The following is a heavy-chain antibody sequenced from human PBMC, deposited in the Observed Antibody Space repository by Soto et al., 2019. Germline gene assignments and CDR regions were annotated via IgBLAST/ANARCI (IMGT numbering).Heavy chain of an antibody. V-gene: IGHV4-34*01. Sequence: SETLSLTCAVYGGSFSGYYWSWIRQPPGKGLEWIGEINHSGSTNYNPSLKSRVTISVDTSKNQFSLKLSSVTAADTAVYYCARGVVEGYSSSSSPPYYFDYWGQGTLVTISS. CDR3: ARGVVEGYSSSSSPPYYFDY. CDR2: INHSGST. J-gene: IGHJ4*02. CDR1: GGSFSGYY. D-gene: IGHD6-6*01.